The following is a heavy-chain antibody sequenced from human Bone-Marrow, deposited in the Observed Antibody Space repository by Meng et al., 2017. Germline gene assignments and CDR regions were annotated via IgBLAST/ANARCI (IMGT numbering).Heavy chain of an antibody. CDR2: ISAYKGNT. Sequence: VQLVQSGGEVKKPGASVKVSCKASGYTFTSYGISWVRQAPGQGLEWMGWISAYKGNTNYVQKFQGRVTMTRDTSISTAYMELSRLRSDDTAVYYCARRRDLGNWYFDLWGRGTLVTVSS. V-gene: IGHV1-18*01. J-gene: IGHJ2*01. CDR1: GYTFTSYG. D-gene: IGHD7-27*01. CDR3: ARRRDLGNWYFDL.